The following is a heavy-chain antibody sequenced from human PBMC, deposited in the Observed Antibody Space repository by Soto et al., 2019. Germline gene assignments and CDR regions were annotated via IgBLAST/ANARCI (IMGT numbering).Heavy chain of an antibody. Sequence: QVQLVESGGGVVQPGRSLRLSCAASGFTFSSYAMHWVRQAPGKGLEWVAVISYDGSNKYYADSVKGRFTISRDNSKNPLYLQMNSLRAEDTAVYYCAREDLSPWGQGTLVTASS. CDR2: ISYDGSNK. V-gene: IGHV3-30-3*01. CDR3: AREDLSP. CDR1: GFTFSSYA. J-gene: IGHJ5*02.